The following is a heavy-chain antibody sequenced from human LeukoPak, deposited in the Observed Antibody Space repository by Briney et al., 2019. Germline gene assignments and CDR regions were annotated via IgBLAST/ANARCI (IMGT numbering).Heavy chain of an antibody. Sequence: SDTLSLTCTVSGGSISSYYWSWIRQPPGKGLEWIGYIYYSGSTNYNPSLKSRVTISVDTSKNQFSLKLSSVTAADTAVYYCARAHYYDSSGYYHANAFDIWGQGTMVTVSS. CDR1: GGSISSYY. CDR3: ARAHYYDSSGYYHANAFDI. CDR2: IYYSGST. V-gene: IGHV4-59*08. D-gene: IGHD3-22*01. J-gene: IGHJ3*02.